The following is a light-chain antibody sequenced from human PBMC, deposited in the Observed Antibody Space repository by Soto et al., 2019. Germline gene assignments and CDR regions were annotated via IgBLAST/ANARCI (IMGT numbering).Light chain of an antibody. CDR3: MSFTTSDTWV. Sequence: QSALTQPASVSGSPGQSITISCTGTSSDVGIYNFVSWYQQHAGKGPKVLIYEVTNRPSGVSNRFSGSKSGNTASLTISGLQAEDEADYYCMSFTTSDTWVFGGGTQLTVL. V-gene: IGLV2-14*01. CDR2: EVT. CDR1: SSDVGIYNF. J-gene: IGLJ7*01.